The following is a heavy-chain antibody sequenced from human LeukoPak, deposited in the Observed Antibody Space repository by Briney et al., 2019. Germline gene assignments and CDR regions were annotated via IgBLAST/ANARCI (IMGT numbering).Heavy chain of an antibody. CDR3: ARGVGAAAGRSFDF. Sequence: SETLSLTCAVYGGSFSNYYWSWIRQPPGEGVEWVGCIYNSGSTNYNPSLKSRVPISLDTSKSQFSLKLSSVTAADTAVYYCARGVGAAAGRSFDFWGQGTLVTVSS. CDR2: IYNSGST. CDR1: GGSFSNYY. J-gene: IGHJ4*02. D-gene: IGHD6-13*01. V-gene: IGHV4-59*01.